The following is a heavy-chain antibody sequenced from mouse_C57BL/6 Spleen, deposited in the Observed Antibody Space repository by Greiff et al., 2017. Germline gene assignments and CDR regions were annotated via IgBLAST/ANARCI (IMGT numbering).Heavy chain of an antibody. V-gene: IGHV1-15*01. CDR1: GYTFTDYE. CDR3: TGNGEDAMDY. CDR2: IDPETGGT. Sequence: QVQLQQSGAELVRPGASVTLSCKASGYTFTDYEMHWVKQTPVHGLEWIGAIDPETGGTAYNQKFKGKAILTADKSSSTAYMELRSLTSEDSAVYYCTGNGEDAMDYWGQGTSVTVSS. J-gene: IGHJ4*01.